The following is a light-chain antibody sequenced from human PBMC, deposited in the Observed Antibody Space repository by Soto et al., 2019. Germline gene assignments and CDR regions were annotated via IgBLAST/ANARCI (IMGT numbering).Light chain of an antibody. Sequence: GVSNRFSGSKSGNTASLTVSGLQADDEADYFCSSYTSRSTLDYVFGSGTKLTVL. J-gene: IGLJ1*01. CDR3: SSYTSRSTLDYV. V-gene: IGLV2-14*01.